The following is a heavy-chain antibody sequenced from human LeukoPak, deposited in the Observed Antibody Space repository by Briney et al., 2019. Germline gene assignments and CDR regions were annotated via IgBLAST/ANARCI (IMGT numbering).Heavy chain of an antibody. CDR2: ISGSGGGT. CDR1: GFTFSSYA. CDR3: AKANRIAARHPQYFQH. V-gene: IGHV3-23*01. D-gene: IGHD6-6*01. Sequence: QPGGSLRLSCAASGFTFSSYAMSWVRQAPGKGLEWVSAISGSGGGTYYADSVKGRFTISRDNSKNTLYLQMNSLRAEDTAVYYCAKANRIAARHPQYFQHWGQGTLVTVSS. J-gene: IGHJ1*01.